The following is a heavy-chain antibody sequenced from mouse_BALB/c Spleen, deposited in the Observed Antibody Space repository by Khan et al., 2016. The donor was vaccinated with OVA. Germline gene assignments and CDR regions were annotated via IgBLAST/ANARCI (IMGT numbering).Heavy chain of an antibody. J-gene: IGHJ3*01. Sequence: MQLEESGPSLVKPSQTLSLTCSVTGDSITSGYWNWIRKFPGNKLEYMGYIIYTGYTYYNPSLKSRISITRHTSKNQYYLQLNSVTDEETATYYCARSTYRYAFVYWGQGTLVTVSA. CDR2: IIYTGYT. CDR3: ARSTYRYAFVY. D-gene: IGHD2-14*01. V-gene: IGHV3-8*02. CDR1: GDSITSGY.